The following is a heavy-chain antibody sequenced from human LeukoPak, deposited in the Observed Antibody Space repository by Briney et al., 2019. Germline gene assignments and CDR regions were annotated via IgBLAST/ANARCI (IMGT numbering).Heavy chain of an antibody. CDR2: IYYSGST. CDR1: GGSISSYY. J-gene: IGHJ4*02. CDR3: ARETPGAGHFDY. D-gene: IGHD7-27*01. V-gene: IGHV4-59*01. Sequence: SETLSLTCTVSGGSISSYYWSWIRQPPGKGLEWIGYIYYSGSTNYNPSLKSRVTISVDTSKNQFSLKLTAVIAADTAVYYCARETPGAGHFDYWGQGSLVTVSS.